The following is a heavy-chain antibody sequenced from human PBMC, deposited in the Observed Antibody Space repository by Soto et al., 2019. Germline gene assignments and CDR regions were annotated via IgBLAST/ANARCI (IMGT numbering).Heavy chain of an antibody. CDR2: ISTSNGDT. V-gene: IGHV1-18*01. D-gene: IGHD5-18*01. J-gene: IGHJ4*02. Sequence: QVQLVQSGAEVKKPGASVTVSCKVSGYTFTTYGVSWVRQAPGQGLEWMGWISTSNGDTNYAQKLQGRVTMTTDTSTNTAYMELRSLRSDDTAVYFCARDVGNGYGYGYGYWGQGTLVTVSS. CDR3: ARDVGNGYGYGYGY. CDR1: GYTFTTYG.